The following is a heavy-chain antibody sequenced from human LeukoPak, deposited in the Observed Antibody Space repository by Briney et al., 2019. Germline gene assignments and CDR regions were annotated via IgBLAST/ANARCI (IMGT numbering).Heavy chain of an antibody. CDR2: IYYSGST. Sequence: SETLSLTCSVSGGSISSSNYYWGWIRQPPGKGLEWIGSIYYSGSTHYNPSLKSRVTISVDTSKNQFSLKLSSVTAADTAVYYCARRLWLGYYMDVWGKGTTVTVSS. J-gene: IGHJ6*03. CDR3: ARRLWLGYYMDV. CDR1: GGSISSSNYY. V-gene: IGHV4-39*01. D-gene: IGHD6-19*01.